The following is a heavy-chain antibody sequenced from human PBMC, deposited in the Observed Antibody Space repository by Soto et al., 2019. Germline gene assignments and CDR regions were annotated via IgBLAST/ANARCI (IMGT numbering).Heavy chain of an antibody. CDR3: APHTLDTGMPSGY. J-gene: IGHJ4*02. Sequence: QVQLVQSGAEVREPGASVKVSCKASGYTFTNYSVSWVRRAPGQGLEWMGWIGGYKGNTNYAQKLQGRVTLTTDTSTSTAYMELRSLRSDDTAVYYCAPHTLDTGMPSGYWGQGTLVTVSS. CDR1: GYTFTNYS. V-gene: IGHV1-18*01. CDR2: IGGYKGNT. D-gene: IGHD5-18*01.